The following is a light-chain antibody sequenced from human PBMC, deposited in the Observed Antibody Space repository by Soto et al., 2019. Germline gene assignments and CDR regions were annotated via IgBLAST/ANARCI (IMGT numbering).Light chain of an antibody. V-gene: IGKV3-15*01. Sequence: EIMLTQSPATLSVSPGESATLSCRAVQSVRRDLAWYKHKHGQAPRLLFYDASNRATGTPARFSGSESETTSTLTIGSRESEDLAVYSCQQYNHWRISFGPGTKVDLE. J-gene: IGKJ3*01. CDR1: QSVRRD. CDR3: QQYNHWRIS. CDR2: DAS.